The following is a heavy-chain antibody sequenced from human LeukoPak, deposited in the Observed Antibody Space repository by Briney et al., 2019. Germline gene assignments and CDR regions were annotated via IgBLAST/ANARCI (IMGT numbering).Heavy chain of an antibody. D-gene: IGHD3-3*01. Sequence: VASVKVSCKASGNTFNGYGITWVRQVPGQGLEWMGWISAYNGDTKYAQKLQDRVTMTTDTSTNTAYMELRSLRSDATAVSYCAREEYFYDWSGSRTTTDSWGQGTLVTVSS. V-gene: IGHV1-18*01. J-gene: IGHJ4*02. CDR3: AREEYFYDWSGSRTTTDS. CDR2: ISAYNGDT. CDR1: GNTFNGYG.